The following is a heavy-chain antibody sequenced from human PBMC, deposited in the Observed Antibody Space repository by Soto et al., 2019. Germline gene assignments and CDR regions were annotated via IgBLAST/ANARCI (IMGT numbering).Heavy chain of an antibody. CDR2: ISHTDRLT. CDR1: GFTFSYYE. CDR3: ARDTGRASANL. Sequence: EVQLAESGGDLVQPGGSLRLSCIGSGFTFSYYEMNWVRQAPGKGLERVAFISHTDRLTHYPDSVRVRFTISRDNAKNSLYLHMTSLRVEDTAVYYCARDTGRASANLWGQGTLVTVSS. V-gene: IGHV3-48*03. D-gene: IGHD6-13*01. J-gene: IGHJ5*02.